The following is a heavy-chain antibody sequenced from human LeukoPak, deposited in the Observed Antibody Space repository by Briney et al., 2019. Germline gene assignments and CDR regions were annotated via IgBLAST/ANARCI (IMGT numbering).Heavy chain of an antibody. D-gene: IGHD4-23*01. CDR1: GVSISSYY. Sequence: ASETLSLTCTVSGVSISSYYWSWLRQPAGKGLEWIGRIYTSGSTNYNPSLKSRVTMSVDTSKNQFSLKPSSVTAADTAVYYCARDQAVTRFWAFDIWGQGTMVTVSS. J-gene: IGHJ3*02. CDR3: ARDQAVTRFWAFDI. CDR2: IYTSGST. V-gene: IGHV4-4*07.